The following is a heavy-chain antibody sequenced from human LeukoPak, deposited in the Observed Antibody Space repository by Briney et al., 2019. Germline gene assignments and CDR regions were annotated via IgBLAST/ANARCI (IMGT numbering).Heavy chain of an antibody. Sequence: GGSLRLSCATSGFTFSTYGMHWVRQAPGKGLEWVAFIRYDGSNKDYADSVKGRFTISRGNSKNTLYLQMNSLRAEDTAVFYCATRSIVAADQIDAFDIWGQGTMVTVSS. J-gene: IGHJ3*02. V-gene: IGHV3-30*02. CDR3: ATRSIVAADQIDAFDI. CDR2: IRYDGSNK. CDR1: GFTFSTYG. D-gene: IGHD6-13*01.